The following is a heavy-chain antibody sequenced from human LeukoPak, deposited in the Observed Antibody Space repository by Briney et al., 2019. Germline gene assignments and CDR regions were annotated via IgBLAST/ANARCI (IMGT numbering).Heavy chain of an antibody. V-gene: IGHV4-31*03. D-gene: IGHD2-2*01. CDR1: GDSISSGGYY. J-gene: IGHJ5*02. Sequence: SQTLSLTCTVSGDSISSGGYYWSWIRQHPGKGLEWIGYIYYSGSTYYNPSLKSRVTISVDTSKNQFSLKLSSVTAADTAVYYCARGSSTSGNWFDPWGQGTLVTVSS. CDR3: ARGSSTSGNWFDP. CDR2: IYYSGST.